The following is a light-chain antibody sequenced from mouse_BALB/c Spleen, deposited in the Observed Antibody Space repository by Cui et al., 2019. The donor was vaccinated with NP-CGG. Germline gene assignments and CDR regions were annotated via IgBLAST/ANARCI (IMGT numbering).Light chain of an antibody. J-gene: IGLJ1*01. CDR1: TGAVTTSND. V-gene: IGLV1*01. CDR3: ALWYSNHWV. CDR2: GTN. Sequence: AVVTQQFALTTSPGETVTLTCRSSTGAVTTSNDANWVQEKPDHLFTGLIGGTNNRAPGVPARFSGSLIGDKAALTITGAQTEDEAIYFCALWYSNHWVFGGGTKLTVL.